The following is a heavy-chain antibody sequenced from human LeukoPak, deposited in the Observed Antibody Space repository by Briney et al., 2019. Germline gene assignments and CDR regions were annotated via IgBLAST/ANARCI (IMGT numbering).Heavy chain of an antibody. CDR3: TRYDSSGYYYLGM. CDR1: GGSISSGDYY. J-gene: IGHJ4*02. CDR2: IYYSGST. D-gene: IGHD3-22*01. V-gene: IGHV4-30-4*01. Sequence: SETLSLTCTVSGGSISSGDYYWSWIRQPPGTGLEWIGYIYYSGSTYYNPSLKSRVTISVDTSKNQFSLKLSSVTAADTAVYYCTRYDSSGYYYLGMWGQGTLVTVSS.